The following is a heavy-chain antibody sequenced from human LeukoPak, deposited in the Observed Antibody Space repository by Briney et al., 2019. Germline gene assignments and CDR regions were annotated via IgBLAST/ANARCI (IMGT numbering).Heavy chain of an antibody. J-gene: IGHJ4*02. CDR1: GGSISSSSYY. Sequence: SETLSLTCTVSGGSISSSSYYWGWIRQPPGKGLEWIGSIYYSGSTYYNPPLKSRVTISVDTSKNQFSLKLSSVTAADTAVYYCARQAYYYYGSGSYLNFDYWGQGTLVTVSS. CDR2: IYYSGST. D-gene: IGHD3-10*01. V-gene: IGHV4-39*01. CDR3: ARQAYYYYGSGSYLNFDY.